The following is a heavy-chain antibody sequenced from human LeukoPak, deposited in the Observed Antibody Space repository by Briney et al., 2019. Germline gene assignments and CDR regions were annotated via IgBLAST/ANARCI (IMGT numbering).Heavy chain of an antibody. J-gene: IGHJ3*02. CDR3: ARDLGGMTKNAFDI. CDR1: GYTFTGYY. CDR2: INPKSGGT. V-gene: IGHV1-2*02. Sequence: ASVKVSCKAYGYTFTGYYMHWVRQAPGQGLEWMGWINPKSGGTNYAQKFQGRVTMTRDTSISTAYMELSRLRSDDTAIYYCARDLGGMTKNAFDIWGQGTVVTVSS. D-gene: IGHD2-15*01.